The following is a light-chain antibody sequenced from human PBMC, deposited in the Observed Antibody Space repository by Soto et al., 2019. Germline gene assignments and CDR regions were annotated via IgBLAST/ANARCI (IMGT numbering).Light chain of an antibody. V-gene: IGLV2-23*02. Sequence: QSALTQPASVSGSPGQSITISCSGTHNLVSWYQHVPGKGPRLIIYEVTERASGVSSRFSGSKSVDTASLIISGLQAEDEAIYYCHSYVGDHNVVFGGGTKVTVL. J-gene: IGLJ2*01. CDR2: EVT. CDR1: HNL. CDR3: HSYVGDHNVV.